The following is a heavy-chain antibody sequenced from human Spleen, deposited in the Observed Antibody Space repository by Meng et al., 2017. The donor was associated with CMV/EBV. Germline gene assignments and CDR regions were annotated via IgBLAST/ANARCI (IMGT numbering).Heavy chain of an antibody. J-gene: IGHJ4*02. D-gene: IGHD3-16*01. V-gene: IGHV1-69*10. CDR1: GRTFGSNA. Sequence: KACGRTFGSNALSWVRQAPGQGLEWMGGIIPILGLSTYAQRFQGRVTITADKSTGTGYMEVPSLRFDDTAVYYCVTYQYDSGWTEDSWGQGTLVTVSS. CDR3: VTYQYDSGWTEDS. CDR2: IIPILGLS.